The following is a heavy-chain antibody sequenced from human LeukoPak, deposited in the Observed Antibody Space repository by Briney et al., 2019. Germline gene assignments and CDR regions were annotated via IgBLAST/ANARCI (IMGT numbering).Heavy chain of an antibody. CDR3: ARLYGSGSSLYFDY. CDR1: GGSISSGSYY. Sequence: SETLSLTCTVSGGSISSGSYYWSWIRQPAGKGLEWIGRIYTSGSTNYNPSLKSRVTISVGTSKNQFSLKLSSVTAADTAVYYCARLYGSGSSLYFDYWGQGTLVTVSS. V-gene: IGHV4-61*02. CDR2: IYTSGST. D-gene: IGHD3-10*01. J-gene: IGHJ4*02.